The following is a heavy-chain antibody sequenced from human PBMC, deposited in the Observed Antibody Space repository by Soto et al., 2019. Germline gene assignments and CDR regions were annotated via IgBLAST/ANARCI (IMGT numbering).Heavy chain of an antibody. Sequence: GASVKVSCKASGGTFSSYAISWVRQAPGQGLEWMGGIIPIFGTANYAQKFQGRVTITADESTSTAYMELSSLRSEDTAVYYCARDQSPSSGWPGMDVWRQGTTVTVSS. J-gene: IGHJ6*02. CDR3: ARDQSPSSGWPGMDV. CDR2: IIPIFGTA. V-gene: IGHV1-69*13. D-gene: IGHD6-19*01. CDR1: GGTFSSYA.